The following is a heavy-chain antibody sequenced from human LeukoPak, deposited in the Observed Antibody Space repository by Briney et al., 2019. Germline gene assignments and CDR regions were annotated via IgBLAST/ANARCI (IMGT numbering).Heavy chain of an antibody. V-gene: IGHV3-7*02. CDR3: AMTFYCSGGRCYFDF. J-gene: IGHJ4*02. Sequence: GGSLRLSCEASGFTFSTSWMSWVRQAPGKGLEWVANIREDGSEKYYVDSVKGRFTISRDNAKNSVYLQMNSLRVEDTAVYYCAMTFYCSGGRCYFDFWGQGTMVTVSS. CDR1: GFTFSTSW. D-gene: IGHD2-15*01. CDR2: IREDGSEK.